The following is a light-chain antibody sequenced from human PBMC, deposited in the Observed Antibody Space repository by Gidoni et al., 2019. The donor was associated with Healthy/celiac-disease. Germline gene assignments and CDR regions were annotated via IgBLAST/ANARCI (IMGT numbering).Light chain of an antibody. CDR3: QQSYSTLWT. CDR1: QSISRY. V-gene: IGKV1-39*01. Sequence: DIQMTQSPSSLYASVGDRVTISCRASQSISRYLNWYQQKPGKAPKLLIYAASSLQSGVTSRFSGSGSGTYFTLTISSLQPEDFATYYCQQSYSTLWTFXQXTKVEIK. J-gene: IGKJ1*01. CDR2: AAS.